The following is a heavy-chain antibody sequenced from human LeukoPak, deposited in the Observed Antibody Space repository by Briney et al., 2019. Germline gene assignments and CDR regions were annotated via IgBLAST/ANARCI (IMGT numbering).Heavy chain of an antibody. CDR1: GFTFSSYS. CDR2: ISSNSSYI. V-gene: IGHV3-21*01. J-gene: IGHJ4*02. CDR3: AREGGSYKRVYDY. D-gene: IGHD1-26*01. Sequence: GGSLRLSCAASGFTFSSYSMNWVRQAPGKGLEWVSSISSNSSYIYYADSVKGRFTISIDNAKNSLYLQMNSLRAEDTAVYYCAREGGSYKRVYDYWGQGTLVTVSS.